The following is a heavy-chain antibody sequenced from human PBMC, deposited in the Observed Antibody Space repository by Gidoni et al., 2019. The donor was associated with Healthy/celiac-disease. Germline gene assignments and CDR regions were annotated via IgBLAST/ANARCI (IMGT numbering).Heavy chain of an antibody. CDR2: INPNSGGT. Sequence: QVQLVQSGAEVKKPGASVKVSCKASGYTFTGSYMHWVRQAPGQGLEWMGWINPNSGGTNYAQKFQGWFTMTRDSSISTAYMELSRLRSDDTAVYYCARAGYCSSTSCRYYFDYWGQGTLVTVSS. V-gene: IGHV1-2*04. D-gene: IGHD2-2*01. CDR1: GYTFTGSY. J-gene: IGHJ4*02. CDR3: ARAGYCSSTSCRYYFDY.